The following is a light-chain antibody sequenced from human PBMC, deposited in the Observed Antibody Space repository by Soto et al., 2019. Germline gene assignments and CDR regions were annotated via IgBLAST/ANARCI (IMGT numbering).Light chain of an antibody. Sequence: EIVLTQSPGTLSLSPGERATLSCRASESIRSNSLAWYQQKPGQPPRLLIYGASNRATDIPDRFSGSGSGTDFTLTITRLESEDFAVYDCQQYENSPITFGQGTRLDIK. CDR3: QQYENSPIT. J-gene: IGKJ5*01. CDR2: GAS. V-gene: IGKV3-20*01. CDR1: ESIRSNS.